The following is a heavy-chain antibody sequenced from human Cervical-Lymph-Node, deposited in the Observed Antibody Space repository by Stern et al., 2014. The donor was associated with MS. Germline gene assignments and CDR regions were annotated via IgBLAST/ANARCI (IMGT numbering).Heavy chain of an antibody. V-gene: IGHV3-33*01. J-gene: IGHJ4*02. CDR3: ARDPKGADYFDY. Sequence: VQLLESGGGVVQPGRSLRLSCAASGFTFRNYGMHWVRQAPGKGLEWVAVIWHDGSNKYYADSVKGRFTISRDNSKNTLYLQLNSLRVEDTAVYYCARDPKGADYFDYWGQGTLVTVSS. CDR2: IWHDGSNK. D-gene: IGHD6-19*01. CDR1: GFTFRNYG.